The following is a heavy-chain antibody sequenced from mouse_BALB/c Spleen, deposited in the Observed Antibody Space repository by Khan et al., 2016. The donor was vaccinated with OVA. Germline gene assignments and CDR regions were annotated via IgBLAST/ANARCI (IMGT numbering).Heavy chain of an antibody. CDR1: GYSFTTYY. D-gene: IGHD3-3*01. V-gene: IGHV1S135*01. J-gene: IGHJ3*01. CDR2: IDPFSTGT. CDR3: ARGTFDY. Sequence: VQLQQSGPELMKPGASLNISCKASGYSFTTYYIHWVKQSRGKSLEWIGYIDPFSTGTDYNQKFKGQATLTVDKSSNTAYMHLPSLTSEDSAVYYCARGTFDYWGQGTLVTVSA.